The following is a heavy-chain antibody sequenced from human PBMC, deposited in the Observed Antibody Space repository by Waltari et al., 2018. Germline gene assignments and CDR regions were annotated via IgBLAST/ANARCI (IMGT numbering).Heavy chain of an antibody. V-gene: IGHV4-39*07. Sequence: QLQLQESGPGLVKPSETLSLTCTVSGGSISSSSYYWGWIRQPPGKGLEWIGSIFYSGRTFYNPSLKSRVTISVDTSKNQFSLKLSSVTAADTAVYYCARDGPVVPAAMDWFDPWGQGTLVTVSS. CDR1: GGSISSSSYY. J-gene: IGHJ5*02. D-gene: IGHD2-2*01. CDR2: IFYSGRT. CDR3: ARDGPVVPAAMDWFDP.